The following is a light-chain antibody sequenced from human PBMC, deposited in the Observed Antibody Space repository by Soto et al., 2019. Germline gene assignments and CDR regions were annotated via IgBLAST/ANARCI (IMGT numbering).Light chain of an antibody. J-gene: IGLJ3*02. CDR1: SSNIGAGFD. Sequence: QSVLTQPPSVSGAPGQRVTISCTGSSSNIGAGFDVNWYQQLPGTAPELLIYANTNRPSGVPDRFSASKSGTSASLAITGLQAEEEADYYCQSYDSSLSGSTVFGGGTQLTVL. CDR2: ANT. V-gene: IGLV1-40*01. CDR3: QSYDSSLSGSTV.